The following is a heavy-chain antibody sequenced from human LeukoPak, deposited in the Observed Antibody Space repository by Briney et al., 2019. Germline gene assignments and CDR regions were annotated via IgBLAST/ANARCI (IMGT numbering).Heavy chain of an antibody. V-gene: IGHV3-23*01. CDR2: ISGSGGST. CDR1: GFIFSNYA. D-gene: IGHD5-18*01. Sequence: GGSLRLSCAVSGFIFSNYAMNWVRQAPGKGLEWVPAISGSGGSTSYADSVKGRFTIARDNSQNTLYLQMNSLRAEDTAVYYCAKGGIQLWFYLDYWGQGTLVTVSS. CDR3: AKGGIQLWFYLDY. J-gene: IGHJ4*02.